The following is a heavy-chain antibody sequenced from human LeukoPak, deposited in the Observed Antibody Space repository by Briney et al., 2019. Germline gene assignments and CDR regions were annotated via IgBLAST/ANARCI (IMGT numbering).Heavy chain of an antibody. CDR1: GFTFSSYW. CDR2: MNQDGSER. J-gene: IGHJ4*02. Sequence: GGSLRLSCAASGFTFSSYWMSWVRQAPGKGLERVAHMNQDGSERYYVDSVRGRFTISRDNDKNSLYLQMNSLRAEDTAVYYCAITVAGYPDDYFDYWGQGTLVTVSS. D-gene: IGHD6-19*01. V-gene: IGHV3-7*01. CDR3: AITVAGYPDDYFDY.